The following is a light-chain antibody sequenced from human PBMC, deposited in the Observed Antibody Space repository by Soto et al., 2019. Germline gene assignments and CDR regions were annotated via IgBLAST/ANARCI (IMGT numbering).Light chain of an antibody. CDR3: QQRSNWPPSIT. V-gene: IGKV3-11*01. Sequence: ELVLTQSPATLSLSPGERATLSCRASQSVSSYLAWYQQKPCQAPRLLIYDASNRATGIPARFSGSGSGTDFTLTISSLEPEDFAVYYCQQRSNWPPSITFGQGTDLRL. J-gene: IGKJ5*01. CDR1: QSVSSY. CDR2: DAS.